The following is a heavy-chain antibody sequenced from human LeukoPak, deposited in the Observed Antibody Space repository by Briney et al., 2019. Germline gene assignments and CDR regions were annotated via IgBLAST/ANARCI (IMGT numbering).Heavy chain of an antibody. Sequence: GSLRLSCVASGFTFKTFWMSWVRQAPGRGLEWVANIKEDGSDKYYVDSVKDRFAISRDNAKNSLFLQMNSLGVEDTAAYFCARYRGSYDLSTPRLWGQGTSVTVTS. D-gene: IGHD3-16*01. V-gene: IGHV3-7*01. CDR3: ARYRGSYDLSTPRL. CDR1: GFTFKTFW. J-gene: IGHJ4*02. CDR2: IKEDGSDK.